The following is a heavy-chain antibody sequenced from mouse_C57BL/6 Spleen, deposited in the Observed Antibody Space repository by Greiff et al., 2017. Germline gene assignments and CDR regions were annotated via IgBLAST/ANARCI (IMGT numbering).Heavy chain of an antibody. CDR3: ARLGGPAMDY. CDR1: GYTFTSYG. D-gene: IGHD1-1*02. CDR2: IYPRSGNT. J-gene: IGHJ4*01. Sequence: VQLQESGAELARPGASVKLSCKASGYTFTSYGISWVKQRTGQGLEWIGEIYPRSGNTYYNEKFKGKATLTADKSSSTAYMELRSLTSEDSAVYFCARLGGPAMDYWGQGTSVTVSS. V-gene: IGHV1-81*01.